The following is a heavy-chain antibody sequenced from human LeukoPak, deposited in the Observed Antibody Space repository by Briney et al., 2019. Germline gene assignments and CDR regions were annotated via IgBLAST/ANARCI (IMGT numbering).Heavy chain of an antibody. Sequence: WASVEVSCKVSGYTLTELSMHWVRQAPGKGLEWMGGFDPEDGETIYAQKFQGRDTMTEDTSTDTAYMELSSLRSEDTAVYYCATDWGIRQYGMDVWGQGTTVTVSS. CDR3: ATDWGIRQYGMDV. D-gene: IGHD3-16*01. J-gene: IGHJ6*02. V-gene: IGHV1-24*01. CDR2: FDPEDGET. CDR1: GYTLTELS.